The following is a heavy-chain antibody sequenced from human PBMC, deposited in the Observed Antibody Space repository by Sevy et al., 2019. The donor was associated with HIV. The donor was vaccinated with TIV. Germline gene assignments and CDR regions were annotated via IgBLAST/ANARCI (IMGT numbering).Heavy chain of an antibody. V-gene: IGHV3-21*01. CDR1: GFTFSSYN. CDR3: ARVVAYCSGGSRFPGYYYGMDV. D-gene: IGHD2-15*01. Sequence: GGSLRLSCAASGFTFSSYNMNWVRQAPGKGLEWVSSISSSSNYIYYADSMKGRFTISRDNAKNSLYLQMNSLRAEDTVVYYCARVVAYCSGGSRFPGYYYGMDVWGQGTTVTVSS. CDR2: ISSSSNYI. J-gene: IGHJ6*02.